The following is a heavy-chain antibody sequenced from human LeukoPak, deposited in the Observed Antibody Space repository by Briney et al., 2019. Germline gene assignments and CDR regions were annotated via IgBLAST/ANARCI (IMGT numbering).Heavy chain of an antibody. Sequence: PSETLSLTCTVSGGSISSYYWSWIRQPPGKGLEWIGYIYYSGSTNYNPSLKSRVTISVDTSKNQFSLKLSSVTAADTAVYYCARDGPIGQYYYGMDVWGQGTTVTVSS. V-gene: IGHV4-59*01. CDR1: GGSISSYY. J-gene: IGHJ6*02. CDR2: IYYSGST. CDR3: ARDGPIGQYYYGMDV.